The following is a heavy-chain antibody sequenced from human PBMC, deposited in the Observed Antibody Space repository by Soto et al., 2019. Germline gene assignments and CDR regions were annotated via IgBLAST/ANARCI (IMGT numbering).Heavy chain of an antibody. Sequence: GASVKVSCKASGYTFTSYYMHWVRQAPGQGLEWMGIINPSGGSTSYAQKFQGRVTMTRDTSTSTVYMELSSLRSEDTAVYYCARDLTGYYYDSSGQIGASDAFDIWGQGTMVTVSS. CDR1: GYTFTSYY. CDR3: ARDLTGYYYDSSGQIGASDAFDI. D-gene: IGHD3-22*01. J-gene: IGHJ3*02. V-gene: IGHV1-46*01. CDR2: INPSGGST.